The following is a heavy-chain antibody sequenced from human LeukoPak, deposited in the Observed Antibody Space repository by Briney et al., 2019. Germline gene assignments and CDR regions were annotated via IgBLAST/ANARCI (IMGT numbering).Heavy chain of an antibody. CDR1: GFNFTAYS. J-gene: IGHJ5*01. D-gene: IGHD3-22*01. Sequence: GESLKISCKGSGFNFTAYSIAWVRQMPGKGLEWMGISHPINSDTKYSPSFQGQVTISADKSSSTAYLQWNSLKASDTAMYYCARHQYYYDSSGNYGWFDSWGQGTLVTVSS. CDR3: ARHQYYYDSSGNYGWFDS. CDR2: SHPINSDT. V-gene: IGHV5-51*01.